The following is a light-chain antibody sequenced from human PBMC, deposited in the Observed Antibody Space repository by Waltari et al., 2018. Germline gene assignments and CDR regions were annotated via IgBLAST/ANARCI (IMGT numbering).Light chain of an antibody. CDR1: SSDVGSNNL. V-gene: IGLV2-23*01. Sequence: QSALTQPASVSGSPGQSIPIPCTGTSSDVGSNNLVSWYQQHPGKAPKLMIYEGSKRPSGVSNRFSGSESGNTASLTISGLQAEDEADYYCCSYAGSSTYVFGTGTKVTVL. J-gene: IGLJ1*01. CDR3: CSYAGSSTYV. CDR2: EGS.